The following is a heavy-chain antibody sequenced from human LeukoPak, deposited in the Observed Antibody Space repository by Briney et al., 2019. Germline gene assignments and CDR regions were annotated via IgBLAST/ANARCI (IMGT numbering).Heavy chain of an antibody. D-gene: IGHD3-10*01. CDR2: INPNSGGT. J-gene: IGHJ4*02. CDR3: ARIMVRGALAFDY. V-gene: IGHV1-2*02. Sequence: ASVKVSFKASGYTFTGYYMHWVRQAPGQGLEWMGWINPNSGGTNYAQKFQGRVTMTRDTSISTAYMELSRLRSDDTDVYYCARIMVRGALAFDYWGQGTLVTVSS. CDR1: GYTFTGYY.